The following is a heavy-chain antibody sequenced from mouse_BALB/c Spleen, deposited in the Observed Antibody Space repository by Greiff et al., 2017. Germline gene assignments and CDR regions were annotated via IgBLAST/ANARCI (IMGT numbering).Heavy chain of an antibody. CDR1: GYTFTDYA. CDR2: ISTYYGDA. V-gene: IGHV1S137*01. D-gene: IGHD1-1*01. CDR3: ARFGSSRWFAY. J-gene: IGHJ3*01. Sequence: QVQLQQSGAELVRPGVSVKISCKGSGYTFTDYAMHWVKQSHAKSLEWIGVISTYYGDASYNQKFKGKATMTVDKSSSTAYMELARLTSEDSAIYYCARFGSSRWFAYWGQGTLVTVSA.